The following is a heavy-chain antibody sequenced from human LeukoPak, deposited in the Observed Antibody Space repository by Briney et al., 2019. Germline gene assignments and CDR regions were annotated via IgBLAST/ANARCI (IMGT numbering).Heavy chain of an antibody. CDR3: AGDRQLWLPASYGMDV. V-gene: IGHV3-30*04. J-gene: IGHJ6*02. CDR1: GFTLSSYA. Sequence: GGSLRLSCAASGFTLSSYAMHWVRQAPGKGLEWVAVISYDGSNKYYADSVKGRFTISRDNSKNTLYLQMNSLRAEDTAVYYCAGDRQLWLPASYGMDVWGQGTTVTVSS. D-gene: IGHD5-18*01. CDR2: ISYDGSNK.